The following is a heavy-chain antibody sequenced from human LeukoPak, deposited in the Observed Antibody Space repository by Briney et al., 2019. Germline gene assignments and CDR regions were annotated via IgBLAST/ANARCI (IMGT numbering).Heavy chain of an antibody. V-gene: IGHV4-59*01. CDR3: ARTYCSSTTCPLEY. CDR2: IYYSGST. D-gene: IGHD2-2*01. Sequence: SETLSLTCTVSGGSINSYYWNWIRQPPGKGLEWIGYIYYSGSTNYNPSLMSRLTISVDTSKKHFSLKLSSVTAADTAGYFCARTYCSSTTCPLEYWGQGTLVTVSS. CDR1: GGSINSYY. J-gene: IGHJ4*02.